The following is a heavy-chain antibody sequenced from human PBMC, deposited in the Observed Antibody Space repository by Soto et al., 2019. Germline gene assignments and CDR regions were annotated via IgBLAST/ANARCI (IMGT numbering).Heavy chain of an antibody. CDR2: ISGSGGST. D-gene: IGHD3-3*01. CDR1: GFTFSSYA. CDR3: AKDREWLSVFDY. V-gene: IGHV3-23*01. J-gene: IGHJ4*02. Sequence: GGSLRLSCAASGFTFSSYAMNWVRQGPGKGLEWVSAISGSGGSTYFADSVKGRFTISRDNSKNTLYLQMNSLRAEDTAIYYCAKDREWLSVFDYWGQGTLVTVSS.